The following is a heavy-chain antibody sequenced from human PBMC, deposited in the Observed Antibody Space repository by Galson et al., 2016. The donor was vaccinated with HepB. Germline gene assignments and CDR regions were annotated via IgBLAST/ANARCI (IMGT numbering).Heavy chain of an antibody. CDR3: VKDRLIRGVYTYYYGLDV. V-gene: IGHV3-23*01. Sequence: SLRLSCAASGFTFNSYAMNWVRQAPGKGLEWVSSISDTGYSTYYADSVKGRFTVSRDNSKNTQSLQMNSLRVEDSAIYYCVKDRLIRGVYTYYYGLDVWGQGTTVTVS. CDR1: GFTFNSYA. D-gene: IGHD3-10*01. J-gene: IGHJ6*02. CDR2: ISDTGYST.